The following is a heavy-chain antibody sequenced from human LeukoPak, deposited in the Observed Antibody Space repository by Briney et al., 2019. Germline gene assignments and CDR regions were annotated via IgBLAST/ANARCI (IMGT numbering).Heavy chain of an antibody. D-gene: IGHD2-2*01. V-gene: IGHV1-2*02. Sequence: GASVKVSCKASGYTFTGYYMHWVRQAPGQGLEWMGWINPNSGGTNYAQKFQGRVTMTRDTSISTAYMDLRRLRSDDTAVYYCARGRSAVVVPDAILPSIWGQGTMVTVSS. CDR3: ARGRSAVVVPDAILPSI. J-gene: IGHJ3*02. CDR2: INPNSGGT. CDR1: GYTFTGYY.